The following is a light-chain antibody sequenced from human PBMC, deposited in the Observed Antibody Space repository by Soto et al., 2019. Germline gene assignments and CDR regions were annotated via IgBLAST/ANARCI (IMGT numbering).Light chain of an antibody. V-gene: IGLV2-23*02. J-gene: IGLJ2*01. CDR1: SRDVGSYSL. Sequence: QPVLTQPASVSGSPGQSITISCSGTSRDVGSYSLVSWYQQRPGKVPQLIIYEVSKRPSGVSNRFSGSKSANTASLTISGLQGDDEADYYCSTYTGFYTLVFGGGTKLTVL. CDR3: STYTGFYTLV. CDR2: EVS.